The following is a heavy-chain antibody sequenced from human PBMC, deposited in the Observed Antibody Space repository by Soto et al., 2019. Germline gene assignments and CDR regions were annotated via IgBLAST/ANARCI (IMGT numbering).Heavy chain of an antibody. V-gene: IGHV1-2*02. D-gene: IGHD3-16*02. Sequence: GASVKVSCKASGYTFTGYYIHWVRQAPGQGLEWMGWINPNSGGTNYAQKFQGRVTMTRDTSISTAYMELSRLRSDDTAVYYCARPRGLRLGELSFYAYWGQGTLVTVSS. CDR3: ARPRGLRLGELSFYAY. CDR2: INPNSGGT. CDR1: GYTFTGYY. J-gene: IGHJ4*02.